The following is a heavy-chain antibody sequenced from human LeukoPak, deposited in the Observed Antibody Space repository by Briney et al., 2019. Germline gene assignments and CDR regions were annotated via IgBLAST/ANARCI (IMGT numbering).Heavy chain of an antibody. J-gene: IGHJ4*02. D-gene: IGHD2-21*01. CDR1: GFTFSSYA. CDR3: AKDKVISTDYYFDF. Sequence: GGSLRLSCATSGFTFSSYAMNWVRQAPGQGLEWVSVISGSGGGTYYADSVKGRFTISRDNSKNTLYLQMNSLRAEDTAVYYCAKDKVISTDYYFDFWGQGTLVTVSS. CDR2: ISGSGGGT. V-gene: IGHV3-23*01.